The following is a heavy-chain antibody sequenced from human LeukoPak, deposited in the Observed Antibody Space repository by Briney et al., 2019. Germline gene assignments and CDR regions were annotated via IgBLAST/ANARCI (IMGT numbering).Heavy chain of an antibody. CDR2: INPNSGGT. V-gene: IGHV1-2*02. J-gene: IGHJ4*02. CDR3: ARGRYCSGGSCPYFDY. CDR1: GYTFTGYY. Sequence: GASAKVSCKASGYTFTGYYMHWVRQAPGQGLEWMGWINPNSGGTNYAQKFQGRVTMTRDTSISTAYMELSRLRSDDTAVYYCARGRYCSGGSCPYFDYWGQGTLVTVSS. D-gene: IGHD2-15*01.